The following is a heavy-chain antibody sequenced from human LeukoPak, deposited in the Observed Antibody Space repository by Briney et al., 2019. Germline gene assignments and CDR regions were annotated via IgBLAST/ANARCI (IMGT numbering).Heavy chain of an antibody. CDR2: INHSGST. V-gene: IGHV4-34*01. Sequence: SETLSFTCAVYGGSFSGYYWSWIRQPPGKGLEWIGEINHSGSTNYNPSLKSRVTISVDTSKNQFSLKLSSVTAADTAVYYCARSRVVPAAILPRRNWFDPWGQGTLVTVSS. J-gene: IGHJ5*02. CDR3: ARSRVVPAAILPRRNWFDP. CDR1: GGSFSGYY. D-gene: IGHD2-2*01.